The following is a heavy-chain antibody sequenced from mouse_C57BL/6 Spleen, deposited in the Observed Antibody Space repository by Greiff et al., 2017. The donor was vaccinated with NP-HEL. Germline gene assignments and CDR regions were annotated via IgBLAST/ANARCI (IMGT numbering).Heavy chain of an antibody. V-gene: IGHV1-82*01. CDR1: GYAFSSSW. CDR2: IYPGDGDT. Sequence: VQRVESGPELVKPGASVKISCKASGYAFSSSWMNWVKQRPGKGLEWIGRIYPGDGDTNYNGKFKGKATLTADKSSSTAYMQLSSLTSEDSAVYFCARADYYGSFFAYWGQGTLVTVSA. CDR3: ARADYYGSFFAY. J-gene: IGHJ3*01. D-gene: IGHD1-1*01.